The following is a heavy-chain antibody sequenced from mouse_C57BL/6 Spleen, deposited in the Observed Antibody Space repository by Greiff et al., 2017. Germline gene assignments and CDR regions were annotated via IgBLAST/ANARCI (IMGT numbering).Heavy chain of an antibody. V-gene: IGHV1-59*01. CDR2: IDPSDSYT. CDR3: SRSQNCYGSKRAWFAY. J-gene: IGHJ3*01. Sequence: VQLQQPGAELVRPGTSVKLSCKASGYTFTSYWMHWVKQRPGQGLEWIGVIDPSDSYTNYNQKFKGKATLTVDTSSSTAYMQLSSLTSEDSAVYYCSRSQNCYGSKRAWFAYWGQGTLVTVSA. D-gene: IGHD1-1*01. CDR1: GYTFTSYW.